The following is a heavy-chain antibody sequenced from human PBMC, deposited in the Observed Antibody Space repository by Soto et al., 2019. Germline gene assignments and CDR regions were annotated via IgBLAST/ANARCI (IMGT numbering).Heavy chain of an antibody. D-gene: IGHD1-26*01. CDR1: GFTFRKYG. J-gene: IGHJ4*02. Sequence: QVYLVQSGGGVVQPGRSLRLSCAASGFTFRKYGMHWVRQAPGKGLEWVSVIWFDGSQTYYADSVKGRFTVSRDNSNSVLFLQMDNLRADDTAIYYCARYNSGHSDYWGQGTLVTVSS. CDR3: ARYNSGHSDY. V-gene: IGHV3-33*01. CDR2: IWFDGSQT.